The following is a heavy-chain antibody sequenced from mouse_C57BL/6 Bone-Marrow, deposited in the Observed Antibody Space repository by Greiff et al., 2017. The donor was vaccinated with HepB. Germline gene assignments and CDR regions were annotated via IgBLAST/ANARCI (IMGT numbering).Heavy chain of an antibody. D-gene: IGHD1-1*01. Sequence: QVQLQQSGPELVKPGASVKLSCKASGYTFTSYDINWVKQRPGQGLEWIGWIYPRDGSTKYNEKFKGKATLTVDTSSSTAYMELHSLTSEDSAVYVCARSAITTVVALDYWGQGTTLTVSS. CDR3: ARSAITTVVALDY. CDR1: GYTFTSYD. J-gene: IGHJ2*01. CDR2: IYPRDGST. V-gene: IGHV1-85*01.